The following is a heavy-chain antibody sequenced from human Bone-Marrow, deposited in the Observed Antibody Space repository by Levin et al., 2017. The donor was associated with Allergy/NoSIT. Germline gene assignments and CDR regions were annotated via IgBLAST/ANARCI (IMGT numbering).Heavy chain of an antibody. J-gene: IGHJ3*01. CDR3: ARGLSCSSSSCYYSAFDL. CDR1: GGSISGHY. Sequence: ESLKISCTVSGGSISGHYWSWIRQPAEKGLEWIGRIYSGGSTSYNPSLKSRITMSVDTSKNQFSLRLSSVTAADTAVYFCARGLSCSSSSCYYSAFDLWGQGAMVTVSS. CDR2: IYSGGST. V-gene: IGHV4-4*07. D-gene: IGHD2-2*01.